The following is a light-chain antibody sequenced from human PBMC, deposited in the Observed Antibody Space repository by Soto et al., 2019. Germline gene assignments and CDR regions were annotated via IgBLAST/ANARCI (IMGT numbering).Light chain of an antibody. J-gene: IGKJ5*01. Sequence: EIVMTQSPATLSVSPGERATLSCRASQSVSSNLAWYQQKPGQAPRLLIYGASTRATGIPARFSGSGSGTEFTLTISSLQSEDFAVYYCPQYNNWPPEITFGQGTRLEIK. CDR3: PQYNNWPPEIT. CDR2: GAS. V-gene: IGKV3-15*01. CDR1: QSVSSN.